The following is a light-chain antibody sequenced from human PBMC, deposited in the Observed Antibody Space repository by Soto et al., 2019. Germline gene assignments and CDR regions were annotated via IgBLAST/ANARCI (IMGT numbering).Light chain of an antibody. CDR3: QQYNDWPPFT. V-gene: IGKV3-15*01. J-gene: IGKJ3*01. CDR2: GAS. CDR1: QSVSSS. Sequence: EIVMTQSPATLSVSPGETATLSCRASQSVSSSLAWYQQKPGQAPRLLIYGASTRATGIPARFSGRGSGTEFTLTISGLQSEDFALYYCQQYNDWPPFTFGPGTKVD.